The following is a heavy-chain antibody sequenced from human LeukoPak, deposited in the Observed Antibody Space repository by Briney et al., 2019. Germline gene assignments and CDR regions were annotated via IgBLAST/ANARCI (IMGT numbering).Heavy chain of an antibody. CDR3: ATLDLPPSTAAVAS. CDR1: GYTLSELS. D-gene: IGHD6-13*01. J-gene: IGHJ5*01. CDR2: FVLEDGER. V-gene: IGHV1-24*01. Sequence: ASVKVSCKVSGYTLSELSIHWVRRGPGKGLEWMAGFVLEDGERIYAQKFRGRVRVTEDTSTDTAYMELSSLRSEDTAVYYCATLDLPPSTAAVASWGQGTLVTVSS.